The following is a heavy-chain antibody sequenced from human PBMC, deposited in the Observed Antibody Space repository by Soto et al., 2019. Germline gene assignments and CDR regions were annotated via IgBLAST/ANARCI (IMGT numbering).Heavy chain of an antibody. Sequence: GGSLRLSCAASGFTFSSYWMSWVRQAPGKGLEWVANIKQDGSEKYYVDSAKGRFTISRDNAKNSLYLQMNSLRAEDTAVYYCARDRLRGAGFLEWLLTPYYGMDVWGQGTTVTVSS. CDR3: ARDRLRGAGFLEWLLTPYYGMDV. D-gene: IGHD3-3*01. J-gene: IGHJ6*02. CDR1: GFTFSSYW. V-gene: IGHV3-7*01. CDR2: IKQDGSEK.